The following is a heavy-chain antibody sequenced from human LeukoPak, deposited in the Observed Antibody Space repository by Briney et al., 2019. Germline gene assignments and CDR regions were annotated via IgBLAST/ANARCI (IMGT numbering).Heavy chain of an antibody. D-gene: IGHD3-22*01. Sequence: ASVKVSCKASGDTFTSHYMHWVRQAPGQGLEWMGIINPSGGSTSSAQKFQGRVTMTRDMSTSTVYMDLRSLRSDDTAVYYCVRGRHYYESSDYYYEGDGFDIWGQGTMVTVSS. CDR1: GDTFTSHY. V-gene: IGHV1-46*01. CDR2: INPSGGST. CDR3: VRGRHYYESSDYYYEGDGFDI. J-gene: IGHJ3*02.